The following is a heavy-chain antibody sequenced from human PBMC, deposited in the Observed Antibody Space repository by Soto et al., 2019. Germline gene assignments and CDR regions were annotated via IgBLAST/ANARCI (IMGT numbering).Heavy chain of an antibody. Sequence: PSETLSLTCTVSGGSISSYYWSWIRQPPGKGLEWIGYIYYSGSTNYNPSLKSRVTISVDTSKNQFSLKLSSVTAADTAVYYCAIAGKGWYTETNWFDPWSQGTLVTVSS. CDR1: GGSISSYY. CDR3: AIAGKGWYTETNWFDP. J-gene: IGHJ5*02. V-gene: IGHV4-59*01. D-gene: IGHD6-19*01. CDR2: IYYSGST.